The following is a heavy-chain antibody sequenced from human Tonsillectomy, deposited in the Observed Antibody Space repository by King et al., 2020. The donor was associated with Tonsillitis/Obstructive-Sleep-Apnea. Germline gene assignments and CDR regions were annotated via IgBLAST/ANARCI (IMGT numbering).Heavy chain of an antibody. Sequence: VQLVQSGAEVKKPGESLKISCKGSGYSFTSYWIGWVRQMPGKGLERMGIIYPGDSDTRYSPSFQGQVTISADKSISTAYLQWSSLKASDTAMYYCARLEVTIFGVVIISGWFDPWGQGTLVTVSS. D-gene: IGHD3-3*01. CDR2: IYPGDSDT. CDR1: GYSFTSYW. V-gene: IGHV5-51*03. J-gene: IGHJ5*02. CDR3: ARLEVTIFGVVIISGWFDP.